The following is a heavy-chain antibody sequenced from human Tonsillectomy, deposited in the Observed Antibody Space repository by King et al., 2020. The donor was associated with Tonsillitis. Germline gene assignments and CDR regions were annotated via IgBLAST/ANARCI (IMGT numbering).Heavy chain of an antibody. CDR1: GFTFSSYA. CDR3: AGGEGDWNYVPLDAFDI. V-gene: IGHV3-30*01. Sequence: VQLVESGGGAVQPGKSLRLSCAASGFTFSSYAMHWVRQAPGKGLEWVAAISYDGSNKYDADSVKGRLTISRDNSKNTLYLKMNRLRAEDTAVYYCAGGEGDWNYVPLDAFDIGGQGTMVTVSS. D-gene: IGHD1-7*01. CDR2: ISYDGSNK. J-gene: IGHJ3*02.